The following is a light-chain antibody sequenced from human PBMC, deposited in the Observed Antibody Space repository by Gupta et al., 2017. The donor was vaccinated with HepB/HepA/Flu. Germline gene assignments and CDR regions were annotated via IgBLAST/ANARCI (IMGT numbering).Light chain of an antibody. Sequence: GQSITISCTGTSSDVGASNSVSWYQQHPDKAPKLIIYDATNRPSGVSNRFSGSKSGNTASLTISRLQDEDEADYFSSSKTTTDTVVFGGGTKLTVL. V-gene: IGLV2-14*03. CDR1: SSDVGASNS. J-gene: IGLJ2*01. CDR3: SSKTTTDTVV. CDR2: DAT.